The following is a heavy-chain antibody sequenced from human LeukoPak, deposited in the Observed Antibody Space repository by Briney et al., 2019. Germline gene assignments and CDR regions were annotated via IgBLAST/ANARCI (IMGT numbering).Heavy chain of an antibody. CDR2: IRSKAYGGTT. Sequence: GGSLRLSCTASGFTFGDYAMSWVRQAPGKGLEWVGFIRSKAYGGTTEYAASVKGRFTISRDDSKSIAYLQMNSLKTEDTAVYYCTGDGSGKQWLVYYFDYWGQGTLVTVSS. D-gene: IGHD6-19*01. CDR1: GFTFGDYA. J-gene: IGHJ4*02. V-gene: IGHV3-49*04. CDR3: TGDGSGKQWLVYYFDY.